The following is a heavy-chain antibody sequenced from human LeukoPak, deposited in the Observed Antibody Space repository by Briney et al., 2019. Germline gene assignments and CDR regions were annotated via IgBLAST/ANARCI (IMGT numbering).Heavy chain of an antibody. CDR2: INWNSGSV. D-gene: IGHD3-22*01. J-gene: IGHJ4*02. CDR3: AKGTGGYYGPFDS. CDR1: GFTFDGFA. Sequence: PGRSLRLSCAASGFTFDGFALFWVRQAPGKGLEYVSGINWNSGSVDHADSVKGRFTTSRDNAKNSLYLQMNSLRVEDTALYCCAKGTGGYYGPFDSWGQGTLVTVSS. V-gene: IGHV3-9*01.